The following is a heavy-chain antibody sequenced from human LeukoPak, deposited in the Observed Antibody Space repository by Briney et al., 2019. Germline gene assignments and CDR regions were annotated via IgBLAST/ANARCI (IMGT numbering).Heavy chain of an antibody. Sequence: SQTLSLTCAGSGGSISSGGYCWSWIRQPPGKGLEWIGYIYPSGSTYYNPSLKSRVTISVDRSKNQFSLKLSSVTAADTAVYYSARSEGGYYDSSGYYLYWYFDLWGRGTLVTVSS. CDR2: IYPSGST. V-gene: IGHV4-30-2*01. CDR1: GGSISSGGYC. D-gene: IGHD3-22*01. J-gene: IGHJ2*01. CDR3: ARSEGGYYDSSGYYLYWYFDL.